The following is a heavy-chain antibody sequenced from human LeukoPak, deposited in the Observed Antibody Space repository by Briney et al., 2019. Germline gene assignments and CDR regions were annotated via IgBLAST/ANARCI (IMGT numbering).Heavy chain of an antibody. J-gene: IGHJ3*02. CDR1: GGSISIYY. CDR2: IYYSGST. D-gene: IGHD2-2*01. V-gene: IGHV4-59*01. Sequence: SETLSLTCTVSGGSISIYYWNWIRQSPGKGLEWLGYIYYSGSTNYDPSLKSRVTISVDTSKNQFSLKLSSVTAADTAVYYCARVTSGDAFDIWGQGTMVTVSS. CDR3: ARVTSGDAFDI.